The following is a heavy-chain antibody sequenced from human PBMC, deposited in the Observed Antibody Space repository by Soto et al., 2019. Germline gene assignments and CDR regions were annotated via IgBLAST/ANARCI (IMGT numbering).Heavy chain of an antibody. V-gene: IGHV3-48*01. Sequence: EVQLVESGGGLVQPGGSLRLSCATSGFILSDCAMNWVRQAPGKGLEWVSCISSSSSVIDYADSVKGRFTVSRDNARNSLYLKMNSLRAEDTAVYYCARDLSWGSNWYYYMDVWGKGTTVTVSS. CDR3: ARDLSWGSNWYYYMDV. CDR2: ISSSSSVI. J-gene: IGHJ6*03. D-gene: IGHD7-27*01. CDR1: GFILSDCA.